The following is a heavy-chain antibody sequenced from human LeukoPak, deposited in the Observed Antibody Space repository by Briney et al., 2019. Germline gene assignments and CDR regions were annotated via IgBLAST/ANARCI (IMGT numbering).Heavy chain of an antibody. Sequence: GESLKISCKGSGYSFTNYWIGWVRQMPGKGLEWIGIVYPGDSDTRYSPSFQGQVTISADKSISTAYLQWSSLKAPDTAMYYCARADCSGGSCSVGLNYWGQGTLVTVSS. D-gene: IGHD2-15*01. CDR3: ARADCSGGSCSVGLNY. V-gene: IGHV5-51*01. CDR2: VYPGDSDT. CDR1: GYSFTNYW. J-gene: IGHJ4*02.